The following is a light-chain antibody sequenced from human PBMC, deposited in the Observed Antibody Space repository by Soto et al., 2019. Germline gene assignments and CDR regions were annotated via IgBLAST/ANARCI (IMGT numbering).Light chain of an antibody. J-gene: IGLJ7*01. CDR2: YVS. V-gene: IGLV2-14*01. CDR1: SSVVGGYNY. CDR3: SSYTSSNTLL. Sequence: QSALTQPASVSGSPGQSITISCTGSSSVVGGYNYVSWYQQHPGKAPKLMIYYVSNRPSGVSNRFSGSKSGNTASLTISGLQAEDEADYYCSSYTSSNTLLFGGGTQLTVL.